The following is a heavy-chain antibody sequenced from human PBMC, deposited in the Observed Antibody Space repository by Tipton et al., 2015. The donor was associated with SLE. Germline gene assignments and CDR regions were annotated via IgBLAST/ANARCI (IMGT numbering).Heavy chain of an antibody. V-gene: IGHV4-38-2*02. CDR1: GYSISSGYY. Sequence: LSCTVSGYSISSGYYWGWIRQPPGKGLEWIGSIYHSGSTYYNPSLKSRVTISVDTSKNQFSLTLGSVTAADTAVYYCARVWYYDSSGYYWGYYFDYWGQGTLVTVSS. CDR2: IYHSGST. D-gene: IGHD3-22*01. CDR3: ARVWYYDSSGYYWGYYFDY. J-gene: IGHJ4*02.